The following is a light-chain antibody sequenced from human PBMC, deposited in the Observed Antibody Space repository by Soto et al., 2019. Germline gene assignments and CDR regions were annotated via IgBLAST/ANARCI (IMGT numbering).Light chain of an antibody. Sequence: EIVLTQSPATLSFSPVEIATLSCGASQNVRSYLAWYQQKPGQAPRLLIYDVSNRATGIPARFSGSGSGTDFTLTISSLEPEDFAVYYCQQRSNWPINFGQGTRLEIK. CDR3: QQRSNWPIN. J-gene: IGKJ5*01. CDR2: DVS. CDR1: QNVRSY. V-gene: IGKV3-11*01.